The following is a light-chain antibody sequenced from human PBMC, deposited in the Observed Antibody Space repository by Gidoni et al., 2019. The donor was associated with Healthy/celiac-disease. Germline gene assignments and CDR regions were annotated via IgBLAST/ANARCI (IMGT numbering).Light chain of an antibody. Sequence: EIVMTQSPATLSVSTGERATLSCRASQRVSSNLAWYQRNPGQAPRLLIYGASTRATGIPARFSGSGSGTEFTLTISSLQSEDFAVYYCQQYNNWPPLTFGGGTKVEI. CDR2: GAS. J-gene: IGKJ4*01. CDR3: QQYNNWPPLT. CDR1: QRVSSN. V-gene: IGKV3-15*01.